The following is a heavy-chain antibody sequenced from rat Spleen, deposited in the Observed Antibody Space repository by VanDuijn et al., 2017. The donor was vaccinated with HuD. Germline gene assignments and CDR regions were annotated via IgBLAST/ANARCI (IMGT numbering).Heavy chain of an antibody. CDR3: TRGTWGY. CDR1: GFTFSSYW. CDR2: ISPSGGNT. V-gene: IGHV5-58*01. D-gene: IGHD5-1*01. J-gene: IGHJ2*01. Sequence: EVQLVETGGGLVQPGRSLKLSCVASGFTFSSYWMYWTRQAPGKGLEWVSSISPSGGNTYYPDSVKGRFTISRDNAKSTLYLQMNSLRSEDTATYYCTRGTWGYWGQGVMVTVSS.